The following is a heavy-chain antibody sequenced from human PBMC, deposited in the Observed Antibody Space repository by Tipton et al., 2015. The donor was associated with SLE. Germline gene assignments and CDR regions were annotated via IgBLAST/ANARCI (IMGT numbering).Heavy chain of an antibody. J-gene: IGHJ6*03. CDR2: ISYSGST. Sequence: TLSLTCTVSGGSISSGSYYWSWIRQHPGKGLEWIGYISYSGSTYYNPSLKSRVTISVDTSKDQFSLKLSSVTAADTAVYYCAREGGVGAPYSYYRDVGGKGTAVPVPS. V-gene: IGHV4-31*03. CDR1: GGSISSGSYY. D-gene: IGHD1-26*01. CDR3: AREGGVGAPYSYYRDV.